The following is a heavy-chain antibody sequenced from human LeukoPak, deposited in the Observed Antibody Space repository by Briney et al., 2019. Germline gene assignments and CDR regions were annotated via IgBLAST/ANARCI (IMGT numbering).Heavy chain of an antibody. V-gene: IGHV3-23*01. J-gene: IGHJ4*02. CDR3: AKDYVGGTAAPGTPEVIDC. CDR1: GFTFSSYA. D-gene: IGHD3-10*02. Sequence: PGGSLRLSCAASGFTFSSYALSWVRQAPGKGLEWVSAISGSGGSTFYADSVKGRISISRDKSKNTVYLQMKSLRAEDTAVYYCAKDYVGGTAAPGTPEVIDCWGQGTLVTVSS. CDR2: ISGSGGST.